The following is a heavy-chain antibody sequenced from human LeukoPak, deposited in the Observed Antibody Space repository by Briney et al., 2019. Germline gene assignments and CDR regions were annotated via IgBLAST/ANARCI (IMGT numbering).Heavy chain of an antibody. CDR2: INPSGGST. V-gene: IGHV1-46*01. D-gene: IGHD3-10*01. CDR3: ARDLRFGEWKVQV. Sequence: GASVKVSCKASGYTFTNYYMHWVRQAHAQGREWMGIINPSGGSTSYAQKFQGRVTMTRDTSTSTVYMELSSLRSEDTAVYYCARDLRFGEWKVQVWGQGTMVAVSS. J-gene: IGHJ3*01. CDR1: GYTFTNYY.